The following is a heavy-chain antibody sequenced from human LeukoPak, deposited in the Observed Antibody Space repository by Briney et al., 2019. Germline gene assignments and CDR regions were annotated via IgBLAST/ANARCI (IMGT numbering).Heavy chain of an antibody. Sequence: SQTLSLTCAISGDSVSSNSAAWNWIRQSPSRGLEWLGGTYYRSKWYNDYAVSVKSRITINPDTSKNQFSLQLNSVTPENTAVYYCARDWVPAAMVGGNGMDVWGQGTTVTVSS. CDR3: ARDWVPAAMVGGNGMDV. J-gene: IGHJ6*02. V-gene: IGHV6-1*01. D-gene: IGHD2-2*01. CDR2: TYYRSKWYN. CDR1: GDSVSSNSAA.